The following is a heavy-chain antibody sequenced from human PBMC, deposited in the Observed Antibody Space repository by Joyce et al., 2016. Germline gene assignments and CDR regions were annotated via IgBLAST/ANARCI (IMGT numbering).Heavy chain of an antibody. J-gene: IGHJ4*02. CDR1: GDSISSTPYY. V-gene: IGHV4-39*07. Sequence: QLQLQESGPGLVKPSETLSLTCTVSGDSISSTPYYWGWIRQPPGKGLEWVGSIYHRGSTYNNPALRSRVTISVDTSKNQFSLRLNFVTAADTAVYYCSRRGGNSYGSDSWGQGTLVTVSS. CDR3: SRRGGNSYGSDS. CDR2: IYHRGST. D-gene: IGHD5-18*01.